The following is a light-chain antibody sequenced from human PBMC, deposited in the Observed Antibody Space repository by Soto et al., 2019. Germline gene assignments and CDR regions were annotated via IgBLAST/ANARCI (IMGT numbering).Light chain of an antibody. CDR3: QQAHSFPLT. CDR2: AAS. CDR1: QGISSL. Sequence: DIQMTQSTSSVSASVGERVTITCRASQGISSLLAWYQQKPGEAPQVLISAASSLQTGVSSRFSGSGSGTDFTLTISSLQPEDFATYYCQQAHSFPLTFGGGTKVDIK. V-gene: IGKV1-12*01. J-gene: IGKJ4*01.